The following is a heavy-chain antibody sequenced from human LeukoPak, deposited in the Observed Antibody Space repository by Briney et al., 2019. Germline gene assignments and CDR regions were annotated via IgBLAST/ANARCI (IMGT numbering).Heavy chain of an antibody. CDR3: ARRAGGSGQRTHSYYYYYMDV. CDR1: GGSISSSNW. V-gene: IGHV4-4*02. J-gene: IGHJ6*03. Sequence: SETLSLTCAVSGGSISSSNWWSWVRQPPGKGLGWIGEIYHSGSTNYNPSLKSRVTISVDKSKNQFSLKLSSVTAADTAVYYCARRAGGSGQRTHSYYYYYMDVWGKGTTVTISS. CDR2: IYHSGST. D-gene: IGHD3-10*01.